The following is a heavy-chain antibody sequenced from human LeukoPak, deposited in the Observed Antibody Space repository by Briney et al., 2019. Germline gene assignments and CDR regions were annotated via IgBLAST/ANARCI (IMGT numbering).Heavy chain of an antibody. CDR2: ISGSGGST. Sequence: GGSLRLSCAASGFTFSSYAMSWVRQAPGKGLEWVSAISGSGGSTYYADSVKGRFTISRDNSKNTLYLQMNSPRAEDSAVYYCTKQAGYYGSGSYYNPIDYWGQGTLVTVSS. D-gene: IGHD3-10*01. V-gene: IGHV3-23*01. J-gene: IGHJ4*02. CDR1: GFTFSSYA. CDR3: TKQAGYYGSGSYYNPIDY.